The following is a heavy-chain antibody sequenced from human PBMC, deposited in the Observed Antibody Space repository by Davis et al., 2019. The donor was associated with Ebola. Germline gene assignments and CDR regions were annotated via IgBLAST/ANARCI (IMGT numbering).Heavy chain of an antibody. D-gene: IGHD5-12*01. Sequence: GESLKISCAASGFTFSTYYITWVRQAPGKGLEWVSYISSSGSTIYYADSVKGRFTISRDNAKNSLYLQMNSLSAEDTAVYYCARSYLTYSGYGWAYWGQGTLVTVSS. J-gene: IGHJ4*02. CDR2: ISSSGSTI. CDR3: ARSYLTYSGYGWAY. V-gene: IGHV3-11*01. CDR1: GFTFSTYY.